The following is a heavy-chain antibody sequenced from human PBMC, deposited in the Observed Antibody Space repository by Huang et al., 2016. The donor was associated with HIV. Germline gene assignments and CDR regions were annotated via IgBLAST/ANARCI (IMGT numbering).Heavy chain of an antibody. CDR3: ASQVTAILVFDH. V-gene: IGHV3-53*01. J-gene: IGHJ4*02. CDR2: LYSGGNT. CDR1: GIPVSDNY. Sequence: EVQLVESGGGLVQPGESLSLTCAASGIPVSDNYMSWVRQAPGKGLEWVSVLYSGGNTYYADSVKGRFTISRDNSKNTLYLQMNSLRAEDTATYYCASQVTAILVFDHWGREAQVTVSS. D-gene: IGHD2-21*02.